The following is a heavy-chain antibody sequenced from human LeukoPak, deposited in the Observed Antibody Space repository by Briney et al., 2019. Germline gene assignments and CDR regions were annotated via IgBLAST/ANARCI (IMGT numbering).Heavy chain of an antibody. J-gene: IGHJ4*02. CDR1: GGSISSYY. Sequence: SETLSLTCTVSGGSISSYYWSWIRQPPGKGLEWIGNIYYSGSTNYNPSHKSRGTISVDTSKNQFSLKLSSVTAADAAVYYCARHGGGYYQFDYWGQGTLATVSS. V-gene: IGHV4-59*08. CDR2: IYYSGST. D-gene: IGHD3-22*01. CDR3: ARHGGGYYQFDY.